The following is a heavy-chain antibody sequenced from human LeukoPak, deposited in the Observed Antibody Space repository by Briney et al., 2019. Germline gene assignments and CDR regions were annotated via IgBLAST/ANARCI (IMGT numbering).Heavy chain of an antibody. J-gene: IGHJ4*02. D-gene: IGHD3-9*01. CDR1: EFTFSTYS. CDR2: IKQDGSEK. Sequence: PGGSLRLSCAASEFTFSTYSMNWVRQAPGKGLEWVANIKQDGSEKYYVDSVKGRFTISRDNAKNSLYLQMNSLRAEDTAVYYCASTLRYFGHWGQGTLVTVSS. CDR3: ASTLRYFGH. V-gene: IGHV3-7*01.